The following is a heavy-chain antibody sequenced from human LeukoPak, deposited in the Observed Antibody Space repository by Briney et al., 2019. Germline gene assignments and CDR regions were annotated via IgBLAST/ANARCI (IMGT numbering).Heavy chain of an antibody. CDR3: AREGGGAITYYFDY. V-gene: IGHV3-74*01. CDR2: IKTDGSST. J-gene: IGHJ4*02. D-gene: IGHD1-26*01. Sequence: GGSLSLSCAASGFTFSSYWMHWVRPAPGKGLVWVSHIKTDGSSTNYPESVKGRFTISRDNAKNTVYLQMNSLRAEDTAVYYCAREGGGAITYYFDYWGQGTLVTVSS. CDR1: GFTFSSYW.